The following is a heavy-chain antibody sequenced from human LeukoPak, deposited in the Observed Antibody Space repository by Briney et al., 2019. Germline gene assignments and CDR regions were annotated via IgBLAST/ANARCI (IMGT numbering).Heavy chain of an antibody. J-gene: IGHJ6*03. CDR3: ARKSVAAPPRDIVYQSYSKDV. V-gene: IGHV7-4-1*02. D-gene: IGHD2-15*01. Sequence: ASVKVSCKASGYTFTSYAMNWVRQAPGQGLEWMGWINTNTGNPTYAQGFTGRFVFSLDTSVSTAYLQINSLKAEDTAVYYCARKSVAAPPRDIVYQSYSKDVWGKGTTVTVSS. CDR1: GYTFTSYA. CDR2: INTNTGNP.